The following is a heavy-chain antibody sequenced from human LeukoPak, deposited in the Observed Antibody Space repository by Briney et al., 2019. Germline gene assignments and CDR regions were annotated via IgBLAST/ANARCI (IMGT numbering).Heavy chain of an antibody. D-gene: IGHD3-10*01. CDR1: GGSISSSSYY. CDR2: INHSGST. J-gene: IGHJ4*02. V-gene: IGHV4-39*01. Sequence: SETLSLTCTVSGGSISSSSYYWGWIRQPPGKGLEWIGEINHSGSTKYNPSLKSRVTISVDTSKNQFSLKLSSVTAADTAVYYCARQGYGAATIKYWGQGTLVTVSS. CDR3: ARQGYGAATIKY.